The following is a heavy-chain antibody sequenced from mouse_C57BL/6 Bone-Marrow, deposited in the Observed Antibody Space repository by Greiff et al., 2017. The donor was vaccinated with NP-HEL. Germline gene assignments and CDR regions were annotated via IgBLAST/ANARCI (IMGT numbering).Heavy chain of an antibody. CDR1: GYAFSSSW. V-gene: IGHV1-82*01. Sequence: QVQLQQSGPELVKPGASVKISCKASGYAFSSSWMNWVKQRPGKGLEWIGRIYPGDGDTNYNGKFKGKATLTADKSSSTAYMQRSSLTSEDSAVYFCARTYYGSSYYAMDYWGQGTSVTVSS. J-gene: IGHJ4*01. CDR3: ARTYYGSSYYAMDY. CDR2: IYPGDGDT. D-gene: IGHD1-1*01.